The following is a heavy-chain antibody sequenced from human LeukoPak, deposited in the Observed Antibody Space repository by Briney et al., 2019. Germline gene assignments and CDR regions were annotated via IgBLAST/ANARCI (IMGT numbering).Heavy chain of an antibody. V-gene: IGHV4-31*03. Sequence: SQTLSLTCTVSGGSISSGGYYWSWIRQHPGKGLEWIGYTYYSGSTYYNPSLKSRVTISVDTSKNQFSLKLSSVTAADTAVYYCARESRRATAIDYWGQGTLVTVSS. J-gene: IGHJ4*02. CDR1: GGSISSGGYY. D-gene: IGHD1-26*01. CDR2: TYYSGST. CDR3: ARESRRATAIDY.